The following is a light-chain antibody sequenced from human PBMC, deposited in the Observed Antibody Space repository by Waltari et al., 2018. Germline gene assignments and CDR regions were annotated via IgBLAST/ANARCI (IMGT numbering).Light chain of an antibody. CDR3: MQGIHWPRS. Sequence: DVVMTQSPPSLPVTLGQPASISCRSIQSLVHSDGNTYLSWFQQRPGQSPRRLIYKVSNRDSGVPDRFSGSGSGTDFTLKISRVEAEDIAIYYCMQGIHWPRSFGQGTKVEIE. V-gene: IGKV2-30*02. J-gene: IGKJ1*01. CDR2: KVS. CDR1: QSLVHSDGNTY.